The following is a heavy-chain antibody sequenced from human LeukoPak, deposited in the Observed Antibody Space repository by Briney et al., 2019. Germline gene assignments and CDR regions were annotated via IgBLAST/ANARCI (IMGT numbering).Heavy chain of an antibody. D-gene: IGHD3-3*01. J-gene: IGHJ3*02. CDR3: ARRALYDFWSGSDAFDI. CDR2: IYYSGST. V-gene: IGHV4-59*08. Sequence: PSETLSLTCTVSGGSLSSYYWSWLRQPPGKGLEWIGYIYYSGSTNYNPSLKSRVTISVETSKNQFSLKLSSVTAADTAVYYCARRALYDFWSGSDAFDIWGQGTMVTVSS. CDR1: GGSLSSYY.